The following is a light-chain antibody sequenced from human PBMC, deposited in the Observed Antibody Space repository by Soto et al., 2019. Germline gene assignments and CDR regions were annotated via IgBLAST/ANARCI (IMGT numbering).Light chain of an antibody. CDR1: QGISRS. V-gene: IGKV1-9*01. CDR2: AAG. CDR3: QQLHSYPHT. J-gene: IGKJ3*01. Sequence: DIQLTQSPSFLSASVGDRVTITCRASQGISRSLAWYQQQPGKAPKLLMYAAGTLHSGVPSRFSGSGSGTEFTLTISSLQPEDVAIYSCQQLHSYPHTFGPGTKVDIK.